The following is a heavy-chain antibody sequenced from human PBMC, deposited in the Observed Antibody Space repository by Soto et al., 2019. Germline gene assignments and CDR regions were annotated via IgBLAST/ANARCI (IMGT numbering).Heavy chain of an antibody. CDR3: ASDRSHYDSKDF. V-gene: IGHV1-18*01. D-gene: IGHD3-22*01. CDR1: GYSFTAYG. Sequence: VASVKVSCKTSGYSFTAYGISWVRQAPGQGLEWMGWISAFNGQTKSAQKVQGRVSMTTDTSTSTAYMELRNLRSDDTAVYYCASDRSHYDSKDFCGQGTLVTVYS. CDR2: ISAFNGQT. J-gene: IGHJ1*01.